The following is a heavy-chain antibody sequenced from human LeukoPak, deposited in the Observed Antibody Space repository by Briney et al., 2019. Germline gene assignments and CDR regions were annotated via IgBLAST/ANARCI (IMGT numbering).Heavy chain of an antibody. V-gene: IGHV3-73*01. D-gene: IGHD1-26*01. Sequence: QPGGSLRLSCAASGFTFSGSAMHWVRQASGKGLEWVGHIRSKANSFATAYGVSVKGRFAISRDDSKNTAYLQMSSLKTEVTAVYYCTIYSGSFPDAFDIWGQGTMVTVSS. CDR2: IRSKANSFAT. CDR3: TIYSGSFPDAFDI. CDR1: GFTFSGSA. J-gene: IGHJ3*02.